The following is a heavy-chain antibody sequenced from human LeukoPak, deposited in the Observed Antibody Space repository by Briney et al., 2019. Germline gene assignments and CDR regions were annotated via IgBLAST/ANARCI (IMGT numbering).Heavy chain of an antibody. D-gene: IGHD6-6*01. J-gene: IGHJ4*02. CDR1: GFTFSSYE. CDR2: ISTSSSYI. V-gene: IGHV3-21*01. CDR3: AREESSSSGYYFDY. Sequence: GGSLRLSCAASGFTFSSYEMNWVRQAPGKGLEWVSYISTSSSYIHYADSVNGRFTISRDNAKNPLYLQMNSLRAEDTAVYYCAREESSSSGYYFDYWGQGTLVTVSS.